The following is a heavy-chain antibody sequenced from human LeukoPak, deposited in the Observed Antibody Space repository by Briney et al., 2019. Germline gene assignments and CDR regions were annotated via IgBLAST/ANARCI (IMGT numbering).Heavy chain of an antibody. J-gene: IGHJ4*02. CDR2: VSSSSSSI. V-gene: IGHV3-48*04. D-gene: IGHD3-22*01. CDR1: GFTFSIYS. Sequence: QPGGSLRLSCAASGFTFSIYSMNWVRQAPGKGLEWVSFVSSSSSSIHCADSVKGRFTISRDNAKNSLYLQMNSLRAEDTAVYYCARGGSGDYSLFEYWGQGTLVTVCS. CDR3: ARGGSGDYSLFEY.